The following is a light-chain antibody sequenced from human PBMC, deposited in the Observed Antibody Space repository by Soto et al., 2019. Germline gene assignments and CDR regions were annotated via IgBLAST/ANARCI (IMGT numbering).Light chain of an antibody. V-gene: IGKV3-11*01. CDR3: QQRSNWPPSWT. J-gene: IGKJ1*01. CDR2: DAS. CDR1: QSVSSY. Sequence: EIVLTQSPATLSLSPGERATLSCRASQSVSSYLAWYQQKPDQAPRLLIYDASNRATGIPARFSGSGSGTDFTLTISSLPPEDFAVYYCQQRSNWPPSWTFGQGTKVEIK.